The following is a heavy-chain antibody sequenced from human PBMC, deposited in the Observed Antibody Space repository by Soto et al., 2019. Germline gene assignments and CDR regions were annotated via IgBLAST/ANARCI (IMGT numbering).Heavy chain of an antibody. CDR3: ARSWSGSSSGRVDV. J-gene: IGHJ6*02. CDR2: INWDGYSI. Sequence: GGSLRLSCVASGFNFDDHVMHWVRQVPGKGLEWVGHINWDGYSIGYGGSVRGRFSISRDNAKNTLYLQMNSLRPEDTALYFCARSWSGSSSGRVDVWGQGTTVTVSS. CDR1: GFNFDDHV. D-gene: IGHD3-3*01. V-gene: IGHV3-9*01.